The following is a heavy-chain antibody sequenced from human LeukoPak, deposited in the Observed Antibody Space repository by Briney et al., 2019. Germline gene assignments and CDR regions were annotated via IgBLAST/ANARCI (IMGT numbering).Heavy chain of an antibody. CDR1: EFTFGNYW. V-gene: IGHV3-74*01. D-gene: IGHD6-19*01. J-gene: IGHJ4*02. Sequence: GGSLRLSCAASEFTFGNYWMHWVRQAPGEGLVWVAHINSDGRSTSYADSVKGRFTISRDNAKNTLYLQMNSLRTEDTAVYYCARDMYSSGWSYYFDHWGQGTLVTVSS. CDR3: ARDMYSSGWSYYFDH. CDR2: INSDGRST.